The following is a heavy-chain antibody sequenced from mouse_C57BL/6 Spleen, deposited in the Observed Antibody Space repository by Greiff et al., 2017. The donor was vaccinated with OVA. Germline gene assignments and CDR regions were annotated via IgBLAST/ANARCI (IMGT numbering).Heavy chain of an antibody. D-gene: IGHD2-4*01. CDR2: IYPRSGNN. J-gene: IGHJ4*01. V-gene: IGHV1-81*01. CDR1: GYTFTSYG. Sequence: VQLQQSGAELARPGASVKLSCKASGYTFTSYGISWVKQRTGQGLEWIGEIYPRSGNNYYNEKFKGKATLTADKSSSTAYLELRSLTSEDSAVYFCARDYDYDLYAMDYWGQGTSVTVSS. CDR3: ARDYDYDLYAMDY.